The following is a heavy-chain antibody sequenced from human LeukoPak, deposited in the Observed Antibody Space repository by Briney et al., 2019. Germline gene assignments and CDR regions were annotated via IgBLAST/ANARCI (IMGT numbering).Heavy chain of an antibody. CDR2: IIPIFGTA. D-gene: IGHD4-17*01. CDR1: GGTFSSYA. Sequence: SVKVSCKASGGTFSSYATSWVRQAPGQGLEWMGGIIPIFGTANYAQKFQGRVTITADESTSTAYMELSSLRSEDTAVYYCAGIGMGDYGDYGGGWGQGTLVTISS. V-gene: IGHV1-69*13. CDR3: AGIGMGDYGDYGGG. J-gene: IGHJ4*02.